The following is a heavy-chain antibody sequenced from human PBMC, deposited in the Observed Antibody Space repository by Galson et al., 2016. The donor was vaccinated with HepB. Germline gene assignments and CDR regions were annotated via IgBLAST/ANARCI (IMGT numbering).Heavy chain of an antibody. D-gene: IGHD3-16*01. Sequence: SVKVSCKASGYTFIGHWMHWVRQAPGQGLEWMGIINPRTGATGYAQNFQGRITLTSDTPANTVYMEMSSLRSEATAVYYCARDHSLADSAWWLDPWGQGTLLIVSS. V-gene: IGHV1-46*01. CDR1: GYTFIGHW. CDR3: ARDHSLADSAWWLDP. J-gene: IGHJ5*02. CDR2: INPRTGAT.